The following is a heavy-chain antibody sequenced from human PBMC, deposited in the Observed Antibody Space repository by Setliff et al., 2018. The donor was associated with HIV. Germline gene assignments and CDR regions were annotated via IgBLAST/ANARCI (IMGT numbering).Heavy chain of an antibody. J-gene: IGHJ4*02. CDR1: GYNFNAYH. Sequence: GASVKVSCKASGYNFNAYHMHWVRQTPGRGLEWMGRINPNSGGTNYAQKFQGRVTMTRDTSISTAYMELSRLRSDDTAVYYCAREHMIFYYFDYWGQGTLVTVSS. CDR3: AREHMIFYYFDY. V-gene: IGHV1-2*06. CDR2: INPNSGGT. D-gene: IGHD3-9*01.